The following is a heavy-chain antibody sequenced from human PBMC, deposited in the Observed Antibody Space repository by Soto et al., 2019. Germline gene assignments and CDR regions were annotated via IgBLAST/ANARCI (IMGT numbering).Heavy chain of an antibody. CDR3: AMSSNAVNFDY. CDR2: INPNSGGT. J-gene: IGHJ4*02. D-gene: IGHD4-4*01. CDR1: GYTFTGYY. V-gene: IGHV1-2*04. Sequence: ASVKVSCKASGYTFTGYYMHWLRQAPGQGLEWMGWINPNSGGTNYAQKFQGWVTMTRDTSISTAYMELSRLRSDDTAVYYCAMSSNAVNFDYWGQGTLVTVSS.